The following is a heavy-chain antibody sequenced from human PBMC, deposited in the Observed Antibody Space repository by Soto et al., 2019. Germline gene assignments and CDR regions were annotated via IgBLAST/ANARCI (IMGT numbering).Heavy chain of an antibody. CDR1: GYTFTSYY. Sequence: QVQLVQSGAEVKKPGASVKVSCKASGYTFTSYYMHWVRQAPGQGLEWMGIINPSGGSTSYAQKFQGRVTMTRDTSTSTVYMELSSLRSEDTAVYYCAGDRVADSSSWYGYYYGMDVWGQGTTVTVSS. V-gene: IGHV1-46*01. J-gene: IGHJ6*02. CDR3: AGDRVADSSSWYGYYYGMDV. D-gene: IGHD6-13*01. CDR2: INPSGGST.